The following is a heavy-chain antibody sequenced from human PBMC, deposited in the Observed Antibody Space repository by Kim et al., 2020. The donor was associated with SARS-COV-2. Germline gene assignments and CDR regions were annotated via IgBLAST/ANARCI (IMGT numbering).Heavy chain of an antibody. D-gene: IGHD2-15*01. CDR2: T. CDR3: ARDIRMFDP. Sequence: THYPESVKDRFTITEDNDKHQVYLQMIHLRVEDTAVYYCARDIRMFDPWGQGTLVTVSS. J-gene: IGHJ5*02. V-gene: IGHV3-66*01.